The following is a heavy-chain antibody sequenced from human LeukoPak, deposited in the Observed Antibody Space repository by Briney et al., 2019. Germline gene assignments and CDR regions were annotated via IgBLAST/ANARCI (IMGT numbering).Heavy chain of an antibody. Sequence: ETLSLTCTVAGGSISTFYWTWCGRPPGKRLEGCGYIYYSGSNNYNSSIERRVTISVDTSKNQFSLKLSSLTAADTAVYYWARRRAVPGFYYFDYWGQGTLVTVSS. V-gene: IGHV4-59*08. D-gene: IGHD6-19*01. CDR1: GGSISTFY. CDR2: IYYSGSN. CDR3: ARRRAVPGFYYFDY. J-gene: IGHJ4*02.